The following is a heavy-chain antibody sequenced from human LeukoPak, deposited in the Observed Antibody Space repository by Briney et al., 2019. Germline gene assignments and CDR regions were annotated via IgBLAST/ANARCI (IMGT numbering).Heavy chain of an antibody. Sequence: SETLSLTCTVSGGSISSSSYYWGWIRQPPGKGLEWIGSIYYSGSTYYNPSLKSRVTISVDTSKNQFSLKLSSVTAADTAVYYCAGQGYSALDAFDIWGQGTMVTVSS. V-gene: IGHV4-39*01. CDR1: GGSISSSSYY. CDR2: IYYSGST. J-gene: IGHJ3*02. D-gene: IGHD5-24*01. CDR3: AGQGYSALDAFDI.